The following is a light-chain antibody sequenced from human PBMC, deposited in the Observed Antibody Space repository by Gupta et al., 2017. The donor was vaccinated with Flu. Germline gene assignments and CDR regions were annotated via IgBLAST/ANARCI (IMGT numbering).Light chain of an antibody. CDR3: QQYNYYSPAN. V-gene: IGKV1-5*03. CDR2: KAS. CDR1: KSIRKC. Sequence: GNRGTSSSVVSKSIRKCLAWYQQKPGQAPKLLIYKASTRQSGVPARFSGSGSGRELNLTISSRQHDDFATYYCQQYNYYSPANFGQGTKVEI. J-gene: IGKJ2*01.